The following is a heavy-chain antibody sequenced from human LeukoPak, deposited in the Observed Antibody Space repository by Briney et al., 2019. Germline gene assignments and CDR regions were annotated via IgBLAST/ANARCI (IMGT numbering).Heavy chain of an antibody. CDR2: ISGSGGST. CDR1: GFSFNSYW. Sequence: GGSLRLSCAASGFSFNSYWMSWVRQAPGKGLEWVSAISGSGGSTYYADSVKGRFTISRDNSKNTLYLQMNSLRAEDTAVYYCAKDLGLGYCSSTSCSYYYYYYYMDVWGKGTTVTISS. D-gene: IGHD2-2*01. J-gene: IGHJ6*03. V-gene: IGHV3-23*01. CDR3: AKDLGLGYCSSTSCSYYYYYYYMDV.